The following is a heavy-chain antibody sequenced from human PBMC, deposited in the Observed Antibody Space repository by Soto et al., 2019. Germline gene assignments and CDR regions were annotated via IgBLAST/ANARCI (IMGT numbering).Heavy chain of an antibody. CDR2: IYPGDSDT. CDR3: ARIPTDYGDYFDYFDY. J-gene: IGHJ4*02. Sequence: GESLKISCKGSGSSFTSYWIGWVRQMPGKGLEWMGIIYPGDSDTRYSPSFQGQVTISAGKSISTAYLQWSSLKASDTAMYYCARIPTDYGDYFDYFDYWGQGTLVTVSS. D-gene: IGHD4-17*01. CDR1: GSSFTSYW. V-gene: IGHV5-51*01.